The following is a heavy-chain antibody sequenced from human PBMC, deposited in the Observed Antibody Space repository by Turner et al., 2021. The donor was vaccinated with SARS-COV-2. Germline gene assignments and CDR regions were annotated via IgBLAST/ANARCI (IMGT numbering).Heavy chain of an antibody. D-gene: IGHD3-9*01. J-gene: IGHJ4*02. CDR1: GDSISGYY. CDR2: MYTSGST. Sequence: QVQLQESGRGLVKPSQTLSLTCTVSGDSISGYYWSWIRQPAGKGLEWIGRMYTSGSTNYNPALKSRVTMSLDSSKNQFYLKLNSVTAADTAMYYCARSGTGRYFDWLLLIDYWGQGTLVTVSS. CDR3: ARSGTGRYFDWLLLIDY. V-gene: IGHV4-4*07.